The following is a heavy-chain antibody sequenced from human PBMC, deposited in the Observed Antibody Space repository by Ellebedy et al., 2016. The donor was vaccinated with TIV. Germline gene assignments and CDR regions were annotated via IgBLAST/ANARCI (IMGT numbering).Heavy chain of an antibody. D-gene: IGHD6-13*01. CDR1: GGSITSPSYY. CDR3: ARNAFSSSRYQFDY. J-gene: IGHJ4*02. V-gene: IGHV4-39*07. CDR2: IHSSGST. Sequence: MPGGSLRLSCTVSGGSITSPSYYWGWIRQPPGKGLEWIGAIHSSGSTHYNPSLKSRVTLSVDTSKNQFSLKVNSVSAADTAVYYCARNAFSSSRYQFDYWGLGTLVTVSS.